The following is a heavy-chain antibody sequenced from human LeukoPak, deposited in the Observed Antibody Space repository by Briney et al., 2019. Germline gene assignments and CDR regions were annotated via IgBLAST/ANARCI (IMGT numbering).Heavy chain of an antibody. CDR3: ARDLRTTNWLDP. Sequence: GGSLRLSCAASGFTFSSYWMHWVRQVPGKGLVWVSRMNSDGSSIIYADSVKGRFAISRDNAKNTLYLQMNSLRAEDTAVYYCARDLRTTNWLDPWGQGTLVTVSS. CDR2: MNSDGSSI. V-gene: IGHV3-74*01. J-gene: IGHJ5*02. CDR1: GFTFSSYW. D-gene: IGHD2-2*01.